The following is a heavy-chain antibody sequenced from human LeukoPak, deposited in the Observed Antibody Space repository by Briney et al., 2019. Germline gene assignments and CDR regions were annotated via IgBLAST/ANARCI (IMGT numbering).Heavy chain of an antibody. D-gene: IGHD6-13*01. CDR3: AREWGTASASRGPIYGMDV. Sequence: GGSLRLSCAASGFTFSSYSMNWVRQAPGKGLEWVSSISSSSSYIYYADSVKGRFTISRDNAKNSLYLQMNSLRAEDTAVYYCAREWGTASASRGPIYGMDVWGQGTTVTVSS. CDR2: ISSSSSYI. J-gene: IGHJ6*02. CDR1: GFTFSSYS. V-gene: IGHV3-21*01.